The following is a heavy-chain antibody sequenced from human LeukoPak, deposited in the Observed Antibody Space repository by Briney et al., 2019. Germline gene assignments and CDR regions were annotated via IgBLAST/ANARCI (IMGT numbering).Heavy chain of an antibody. D-gene: IGHD1-20*01. CDR2: ISYDGSNK. J-gene: IGHJ4*02. V-gene: IGHV3-30-3*01. CDR1: GFTFSNYA. Sequence: GGSLILPCAASGFTFSNYAMHWVRQAPGKGLEWVAIISYDGSNKYYADSVKGRFTISRDNSKNTLYLQMNSLSAEDTAVFYCARDNFGFDYWGQGTLVTVSS. CDR3: ARDNFGFDY.